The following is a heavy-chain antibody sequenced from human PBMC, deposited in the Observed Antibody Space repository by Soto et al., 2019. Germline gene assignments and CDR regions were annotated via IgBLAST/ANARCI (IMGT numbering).Heavy chain of an antibody. Sequence: QVQLMQSGAEVKKPGASVKVSCKASGDTFTDYYIHWVRQAPGQGLEWMGTVNPSGGHTTYAQHFLGRVTXPXDXSPXTLYMGLTSLTSDDATIYYCARGGHVVVVTAALDYWGQGTLVTVSS. CDR1: GDTFTDYY. CDR2: VNPSGGHT. D-gene: IGHD2-21*02. V-gene: IGHV1-46*01. CDR3: ARGGHVVVVTAALDY. J-gene: IGHJ4*02.